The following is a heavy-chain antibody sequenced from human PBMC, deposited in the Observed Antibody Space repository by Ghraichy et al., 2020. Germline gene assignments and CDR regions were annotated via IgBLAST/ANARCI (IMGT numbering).Heavy chain of an antibody. D-gene: IGHD4-17*01. V-gene: IGHV4-59*01. CDR2: IYYSGST. Sequence: SETLSLTCTVSGGSISSYYWSWIRQPPGKGLEWIGYIYYSGSTNYNPSLKSRVTISVDTSKNQFSLKLSSVTAADTAVYYCARTFRYGDYYYYYMDVWGKGTTVTVSS. J-gene: IGHJ6*03. CDR3: ARTFRYGDYYYYYMDV. CDR1: GGSISSYY.